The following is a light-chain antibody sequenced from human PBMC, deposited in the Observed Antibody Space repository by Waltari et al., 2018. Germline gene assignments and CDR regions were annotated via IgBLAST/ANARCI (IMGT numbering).Light chain of an antibody. Sequence: DIVVTQSPLSLPVTPGEPASISCRSSQSLLHSNGYNYLDWYLQKPGQSSQLLIYLSSIRASGVPDRFSGSGSGTDFTLKISRVEAQDVGVYYCMQSLRALWTFGQGTKVEIK. CDR2: LSS. V-gene: IGKV2-28*01. CDR3: MQSLRALWT. J-gene: IGKJ1*01. CDR1: QSLLHSNGYNY.